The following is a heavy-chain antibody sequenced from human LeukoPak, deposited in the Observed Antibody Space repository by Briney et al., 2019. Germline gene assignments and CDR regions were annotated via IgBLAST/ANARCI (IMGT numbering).Heavy chain of an antibody. D-gene: IGHD4-23*01. Sequence: GGSLRLSCAASGFTFSSYAMHWVRQAPGKGLEWVAVISYDGSNKYCADSVKGRFTISRDNSKNMLFLQMNSLRVDDTAVYYCARGTAVTAGIDYWGRGTLVTVSS. CDR3: ARGTAVTAGIDY. V-gene: IGHV3-30*04. CDR2: ISYDGSNK. CDR1: GFTFSSYA. J-gene: IGHJ4*02.